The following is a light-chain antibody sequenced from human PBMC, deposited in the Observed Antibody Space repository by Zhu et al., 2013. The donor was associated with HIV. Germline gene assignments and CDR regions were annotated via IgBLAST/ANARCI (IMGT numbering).Light chain of an antibody. CDR1: TSNIGSNH. CDR2: KND. J-gene: IGLJ3*02. Sequence: QSVLTQPPSASNAPGQRVTISCSGTTSNIGSNHVYWYQQFPGTAPKLLIYKNDQRFSGVPDRFSGSKSGTSASLAISGLRSDDEADYYCAGWDDSLSGWVFGGGTKLTVL. V-gene: IGLV1-47*01. CDR3: AGWDDSLSGWV.